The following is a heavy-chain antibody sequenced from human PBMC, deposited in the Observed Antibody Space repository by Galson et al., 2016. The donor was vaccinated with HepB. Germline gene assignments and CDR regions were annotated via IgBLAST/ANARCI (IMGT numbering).Heavy chain of an antibody. Sequence: QSGAEVKKPGESLKISCKGSGYRFSSYWIGWVRQMPGKGLEWMGIIYPGDSDTRYSPSFQGQVTISADKSISTAYLLWNSLKASDTARYYCARSRYSYAFFDYWGQGTLVTVSS. CDR3: ARSRYSYAFFDY. J-gene: IGHJ4*02. D-gene: IGHD3-16*01. CDR2: IYPGDSDT. V-gene: IGHV5-51*01. CDR1: GYRFSSYW.